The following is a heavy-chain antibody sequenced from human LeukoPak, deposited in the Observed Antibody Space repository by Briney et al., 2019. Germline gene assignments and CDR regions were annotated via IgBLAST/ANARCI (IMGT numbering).Heavy chain of an antibody. Sequence: SETLSLTCTVSGGSISRYYWSWIRQPPGKGLEWIGYIYYSGSTNYNPSLKSRVTISVDTSKNQFSLKLSAVTAADTAVYYCARHASESGSYFRYFDYWGQGALVTVSS. CDR2: IYYSGST. CDR3: ARHASESGSYFRYFDY. J-gene: IGHJ4*02. D-gene: IGHD3-10*01. V-gene: IGHV4-59*08. CDR1: GGSISRYY.